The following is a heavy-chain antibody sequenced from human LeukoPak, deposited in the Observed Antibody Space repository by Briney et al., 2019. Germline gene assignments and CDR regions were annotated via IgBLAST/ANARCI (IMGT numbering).Heavy chain of an antibody. Sequence: GGTLRLACAASGFTFSSYGMSWVRQAPGKGLEWVSAISGSGGSTYYADSVKGRFTISRDNSKNTLYLQMNSLRAEDTAVYYCAKDPWGVTMVRGVIRPTYFDYWGQGTLVTVSS. D-gene: IGHD3-10*01. CDR1: GFTFSSYG. CDR2: ISGSGGST. V-gene: IGHV3-23*01. J-gene: IGHJ4*02. CDR3: AKDPWGVTMVRGVIRPTYFDY.